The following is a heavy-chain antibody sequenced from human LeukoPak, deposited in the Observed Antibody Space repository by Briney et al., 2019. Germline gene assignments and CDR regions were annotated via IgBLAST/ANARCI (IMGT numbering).Heavy chain of an antibody. CDR1: GGSISSGGYY. CDR2: IYHSGST. D-gene: IGHD6-13*01. CDR3: ARDNYGAAAGIAH. V-gene: IGHV4-30-2*01. J-gene: IGHJ5*02. Sequence: SQTLSLTCTVSGGSISSGGYYWSWIRQPPGKGLEWIGYIYHSGSTYYNPSLKSRVTISVDRSKNQFSLKLSSVTAADTAVYYCARDNYGAAAGIAHWGQGTLVTVSS.